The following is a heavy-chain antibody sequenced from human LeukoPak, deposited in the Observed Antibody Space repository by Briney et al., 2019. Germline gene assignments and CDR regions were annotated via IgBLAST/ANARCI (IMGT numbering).Heavy chain of an antibody. CDR1: GGSISSSGYY. CDR2: IYYSGNT. D-gene: IGHD1-26*01. Sequence: ASETLSLTCTVSGGSISSSGYYWGWIRQPPGKGLEWIGYIYYSGNTNYNPSLKSRVTMSIDRSKNQFSLKLTSVTAADTAVYYCARHGTSSYYYYAMDVWGQGTTVTVSS. CDR3: ARHGTSSYYYYAMDV. V-gene: IGHV4-61*05. J-gene: IGHJ6*02.